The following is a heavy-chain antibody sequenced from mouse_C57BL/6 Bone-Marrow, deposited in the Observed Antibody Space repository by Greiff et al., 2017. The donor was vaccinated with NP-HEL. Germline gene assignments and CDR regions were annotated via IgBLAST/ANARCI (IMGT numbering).Heavy chain of an antibody. Sequence: EVQLQESGAELVKPGASVKLSCTASGFNIKDYYMHWVKQRPEQGLEWIGRIDPEDGDTEYAPKFQGKATMTADTSSNPAYLQLSSLTSEDTAVYYCTTDGSSYYYWGQGTTLTVSS. V-gene: IGHV14-1*01. D-gene: IGHD1-1*01. CDR3: TTDGSSYYY. CDR1: GFNIKDYY. CDR2: IDPEDGDT. J-gene: IGHJ2*01.